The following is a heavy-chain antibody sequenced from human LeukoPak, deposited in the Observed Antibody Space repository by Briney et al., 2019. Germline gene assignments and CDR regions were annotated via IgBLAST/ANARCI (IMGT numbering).Heavy chain of an antibody. Sequence: GASVKVSCKASGDTFTSYGISWVRQAPGQGLEWMGWISAYNGNTNYAQKLQGRVTMTTDTSTSAAYMELRSLRSDDTAVYYCASGIEGTDFDYWGQGTLVTVSS. CDR1: GDTFTSYG. D-gene: IGHD2-8*02. J-gene: IGHJ4*02. V-gene: IGHV1-18*01. CDR3: ASGIEGTDFDY. CDR2: ISAYNGNT.